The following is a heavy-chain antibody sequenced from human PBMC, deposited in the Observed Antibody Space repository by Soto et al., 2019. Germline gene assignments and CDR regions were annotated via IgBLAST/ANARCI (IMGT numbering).Heavy chain of an antibody. CDR3: AKAQDPGRSHCYYDCGMDV. CDR1: GFTFSSYA. V-gene: IGHV3-23*01. J-gene: IGHJ6*02. D-gene: IGHD6-13*01. CDR2: ISGSGGST. Sequence: GGSLRLSCAASGFTFSSYAMSWVRQAPGKGLEWVSAISGSGGSTYYAGSVKGRFTISRDNSKNTLYLQMNSLRAEDTAVYSGAKAQDPGRSHCYYDCGMDVWGQGTTVTVSS.